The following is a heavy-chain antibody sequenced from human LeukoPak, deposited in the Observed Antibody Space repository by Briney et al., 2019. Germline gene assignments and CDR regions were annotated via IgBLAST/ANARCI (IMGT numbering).Heavy chain of an antibody. Sequence: GASVKVSCKASGYSFTSHYMHWVRQAPGQGLEWMGLINPSGSSTLYAQKFQGRVTMTRDMSTTTDYMELSSLRSEDTAVYYCASWAFDIWGQGTMVTVSS. V-gene: IGHV1-46*01. CDR3: ASWAFDI. J-gene: IGHJ3*02. CDR2: INPSGSST. CDR1: GYSFTSHY.